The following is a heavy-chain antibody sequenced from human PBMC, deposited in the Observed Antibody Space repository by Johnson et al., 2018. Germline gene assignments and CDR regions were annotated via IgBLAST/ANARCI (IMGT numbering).Heavy chain of an antibody. V-gene: IGHV3-66*02. Sequence: VQLVESGGGLVQPGGSLRLSCAASGFTVSSNYMSWVRQAPGKGLEWVSFIYIGGSTYYADSVKGRFTISRDNSKNTLYLQMNSRRPEDTAVYYCARNTPNYMDVWGKGTTVTVSS. CDR3: ARNTPNYMDV. CDR1: GFTVSSNY. J-gene: IGHJ6*03. CDR2: IYIGGST. D-gene: IGHD2-2*02.